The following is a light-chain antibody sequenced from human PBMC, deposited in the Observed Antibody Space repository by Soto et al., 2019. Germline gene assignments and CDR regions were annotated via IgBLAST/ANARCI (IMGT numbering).Light chain of an antibody. Sequence: EIVLTQSPGTLSLSPGERATLSCRASQSVSSSYLAWYQQKPGQAPRLLIYGASSRAPGIPDRFSGSGSGTDFSLTISRLEPEDIAVYYCQQYGSSPPLTFGQGTNVEIK. CDR2: GAS. CDR1: QSVSSSY. J-gene: IGKJ1*01. CDR3: QQYGSSPPLT. V-gene: IGKV3-20*01.